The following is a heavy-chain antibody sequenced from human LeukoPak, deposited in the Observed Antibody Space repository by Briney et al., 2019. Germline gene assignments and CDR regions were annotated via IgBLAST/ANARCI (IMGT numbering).Heavy chain of an antibody. Sequence: SETLSLTCAVYGGSFSGYCWTWIRQPPGKGLEWIGEIYHSGSTSYNPSLKSRVTISVGTSKNQFSLKLSSVTAADTAVYYCVRGRGRAAAEDYWGQGTLVTVSS. CDR3: VRGRGRAAAEDY. CDR2: IYHSGST. D-gene: IGHD6-13*01. J-gene: IGHJ4*02. V-gene: IGHV4-34*01. CDR1: GGSFSGYC.